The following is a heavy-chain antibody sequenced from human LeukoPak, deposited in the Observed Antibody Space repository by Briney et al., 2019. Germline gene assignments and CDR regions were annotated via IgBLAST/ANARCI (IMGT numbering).Heavy chain of an antibody. J-gene: IGHJ4*02. D-gene: IGHD6-13*01. CDR2: ISYDGSNK. V-gene: IGHV3-30*01. CDR1: GFTFSSYA. CDR3: VRGRIAAAGTVFDY. Sequence: PGRSLRLSCAASGFTFSSYAMHWVRQAPGKGLEWVAVISYDGSNKYYADSVKGRFTISRDNSKNTLYLQMNSLRAEDTAVYYCVRGRIAAAGTVFDYWGQGTLVTVSS.